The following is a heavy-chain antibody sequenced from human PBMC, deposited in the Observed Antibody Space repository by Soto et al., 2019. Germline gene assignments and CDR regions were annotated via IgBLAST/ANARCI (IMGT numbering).Heavy chain of an antibody. CDR2: SGGSGGTT. V-gene: IGHV3-23*01. CDR1: GFIFNNYA. CDR3: ARDWTGNTCPCLDV. J-gene: IGHJ6*02. D-gene: IGHD2-8*02. Sequence: EVQLWESGGGLVQPGGSLRLSCAASGFIFNNYALTWVRHSPGKGLEWVSTSGGSGGTTYYADSVKGRFTISRDSSKNTLSLQMNSLRVEDTATYYCARDWTGNTCPCLDVWGQGTTVSVSS.